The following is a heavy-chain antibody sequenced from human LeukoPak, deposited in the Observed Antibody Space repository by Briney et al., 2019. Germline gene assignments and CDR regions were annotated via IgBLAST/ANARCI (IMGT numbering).Heavy chain of an antibody. J-gene: IGHJ4*02. V-gene: IGHV3-53*01. CDR3: ARGDYVWGSYRYNPFDD. CDR1: GFTVSSNY. CDR2: IYSGGST. Sequence: GSLRLSCAASGFTVSSNYMSWVRQAPGKGPEWVSVIYSGGSTYYADSVKGRFTISRDNSKNTLYLQMNSLRAEDTAVYYCARGDYVWGSYRYNPFDDWGQGTLVTVSS. D-gene: IGHD3-16*02.